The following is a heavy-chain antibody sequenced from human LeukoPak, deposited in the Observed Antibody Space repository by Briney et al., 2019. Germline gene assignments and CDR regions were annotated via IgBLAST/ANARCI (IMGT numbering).Heavy chain of an antibody. Sequence: QTGGSLRLSCAASGFTFSNYWMHWVRQAPGEALMWVSRIKSDGSSTTYADSVKGRFTISRDNAKNTLYLQVNSLRAEDTAVYYCSRDSLSSCGGDCYSGLDVWGQGTTVTVSS. D-gene: IGHD2-21*02. CDR3: SRDSLSSCGGDCYSGLDV. CDR1: GFTFSNYW. V-gene: IGHV3-74*01. CDR2: IKSDGSST. J-gene: IGHJ6*02.